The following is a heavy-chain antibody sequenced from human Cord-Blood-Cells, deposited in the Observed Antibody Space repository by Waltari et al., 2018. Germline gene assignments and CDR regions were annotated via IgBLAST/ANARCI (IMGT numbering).Heavy chain of an antibody. CDR3: AGGSNLNYYNWFDP. CDR1: GYTFTSYD. CDR2: TNPNSGNT. Sequence: QVQLVQSGPEVKKPGASAKASCTASGYTFTSYDINWVHQPTGQGLQWMGWTNPNSGNTGYAQKFQGRVTITRNTSISTAYMGLSSLRSEDTAVYYWAGGSNLNYYNWFDPWGQGTLVTVSS. V-gene: IGHV1-8*03. J-gene: IGHJ5*02. D-gene: IGHD1-7*01.